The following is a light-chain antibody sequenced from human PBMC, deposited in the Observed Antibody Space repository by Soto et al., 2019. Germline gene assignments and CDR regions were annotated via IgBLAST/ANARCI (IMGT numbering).Light chain of an antibody. CDR1: SSNLGANYD. CDR3: QSYDDSLGGHWV. J-gene: IGLJ3*02. V-gene: IGLV1-40*01. CDR2: RNN. Sequence: QSVLTQPPSVSGAPGQRVTISCTGSSSNLGANYDVHWYQHLPGAALKLLIYRNNNRPSGVPDRFSGSKSGTSASLAITGLQAEDEADYYCQSYDDSLGGHWVFGGGTKLTVL.